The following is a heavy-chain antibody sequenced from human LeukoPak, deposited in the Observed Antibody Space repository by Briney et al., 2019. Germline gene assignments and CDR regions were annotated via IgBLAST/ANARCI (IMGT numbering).Heavy chain of an antibody. V-gene: IGHV3-23*01. D-gene: IGHD4-17*01. CDR3: AKDLYTYGTTPLDY. CDR1: GFTFSSYA. Sequence: GRSLRLSCAASGFTFSSYAMSWVRQAAGKGLEWVSSISSSGGSTYYADSVKGRFTISRDYFKNTLFLQMNSLRAEDTAVYYCAKDLYTYGTTPLDYWGQGTLVTVSS. J-gene: IGHJ4*02. CDR2: ISSSGGST.